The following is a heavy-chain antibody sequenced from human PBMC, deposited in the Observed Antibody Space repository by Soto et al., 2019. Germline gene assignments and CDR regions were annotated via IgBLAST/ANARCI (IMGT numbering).Heavy chain of an antibody. J-gene: IGHJ6*02. V-gene: IGHV4-34*01. CDR1: GGSFSGYY. CDR2: INHSGST. CDR3: ARGKVVGMVYYYYYGMDV. D-gene: IGHD2-8*01. Sequence: XETLCLTCAVYGGSFSGYYWSWIRQPPGKGLDWIGEINHSGSTNYNPSLKSRVTISVDTSKNQFSLKLSSVTAADTAVYYCARGKVVGMVYYYYYGMDVWGQGTTVTVSS.